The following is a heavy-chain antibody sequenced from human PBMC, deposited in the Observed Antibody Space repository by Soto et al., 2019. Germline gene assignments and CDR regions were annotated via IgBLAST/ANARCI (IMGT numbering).Heavy chain of an antibody. CDR3: ARLEGLATISYYFDF. Sequence: PSETLSLTCSVSGGYINSDKYYWGWIRQPPGKGLEWIGSIYFRGNTYYNPSLQTRVTISLDKSRSQFSLKLNSVTAADSAVYFCARLEGLATISYYFDFWGQGALVTVSS. V-gene: IGHV4-39*01. D-gene: IGHD3-9*01. CDR1: GGYINSDKYY. J-gene: IGHJ4*02. CDR2: IYFRGNT.